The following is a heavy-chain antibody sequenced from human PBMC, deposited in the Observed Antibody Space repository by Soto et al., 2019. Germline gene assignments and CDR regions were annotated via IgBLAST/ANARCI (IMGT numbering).Heavy chain of an antibody. CDR2: IFHTGHT. V-gene: IGHV4-4*02. CDR3: ARSPRRVGGKWYLDY. D-gene: IGHD2-15*01. J-gene: IGHJ4*02. CDR1: GDSFSSSNW. Sequence: QVQLQESGPGLVKPSGTLSLTCGVSGDSFSSSNWWTWVRQPPGKGLEWIGDIFHTGHTDYSPSLRSRVTISIDTSKKEFSLNLTSVTATDTAVYYCARSPRRVGGKWYLDYWGQGALVTVSS.